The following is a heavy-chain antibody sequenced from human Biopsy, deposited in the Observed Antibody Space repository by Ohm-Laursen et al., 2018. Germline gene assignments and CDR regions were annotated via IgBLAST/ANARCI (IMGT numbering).Heavy chain of an antibody. CDR2: NIPILGTG. V-gene: IGHV1-69*06. CDR1: GGTFSNYG. Sequence: GASVKVSCKAPGGTFSNYGVNWVRQAPGQGLEWLGGNIPILGTGNYAQKFQDRVTVAADTSTSTATMELRSLRSDDTAVYYCATKLTGYFHHWGQGTLVTVFS. CDR3: ATKLTGYFHH. J-gene: IGHJ1*01. D-gene: IGHD3-9*01.